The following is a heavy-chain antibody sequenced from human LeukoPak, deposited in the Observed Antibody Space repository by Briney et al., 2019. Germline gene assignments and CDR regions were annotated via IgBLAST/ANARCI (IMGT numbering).Heavy chain of an antibody. V-gene: IGHV1-46*01. Sequence: ASVKVSCKASGYTFTSYYMHWVRQAPGQGLEWMGVINPSGGSTSYAQKFQGRVTMTRDTSTSTVYMELSSLRSEDTAVYYCARGRRYCSSTSWYQPPAFYYYGMDVWGQGTTVTVSS. CDR1: GYTFTSYY. CDR3: ARGRRYCSSTSWYQPPAFYYYGMDV. CDR2: INPSGGST. J-gene: IGHJ6*02. D-gene: IGHD2-2*01.